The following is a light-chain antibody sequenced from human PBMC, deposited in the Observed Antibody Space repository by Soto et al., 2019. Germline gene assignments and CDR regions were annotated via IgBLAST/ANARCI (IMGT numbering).Light chain of an antibody. CDR2: SNN. CDR1: SSNIGSNT. CDR3: AAWDDSLNGYV. J-gene: IGLJ1*01. V-gene: IGLV1-44*01. Sequence: QSVLTQPPSASGTPGQRVTISCSGSSSNIGSNTVNWYQQLPGTAPKLLIYSNNQPPSGDPDRYSGSKSGTSASLAISGLQSEDEADYYCAAWDDSLNGYVFGTGTKVTVL.